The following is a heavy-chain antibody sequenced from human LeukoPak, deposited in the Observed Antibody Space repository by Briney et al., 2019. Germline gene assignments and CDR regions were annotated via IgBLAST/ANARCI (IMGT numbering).Heavy chain of an antibody. Sequence: SETLSLTCTVSGGSISSSSYYWSWIRQPAGKGLEWIGRIYTSGSTNYNPFLKSRVTMSVDTSKNQFSLKLSSVTAADTAVYYCVSSSWYRWGQGTLVTVSS. CDR1: GGSISSSSYY. D-gene: IGHD6-13*01. CDR2: IYTSGST. J-gene: IGHJ4*02. V-gene: IGHV4-61*02. CDR3: VSSSWYR.